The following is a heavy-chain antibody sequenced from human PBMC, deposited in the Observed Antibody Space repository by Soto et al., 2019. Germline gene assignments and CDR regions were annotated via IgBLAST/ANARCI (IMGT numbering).Heavy chain of an antibody. CDR1: GGSISSGGYS. CDR2: IYHSGCT. Sequence: QLQLQESGSGLVKPSQTLSLTCAVSGGSISSGGYSWSWIRQPPGEGLEWIGYIYHSGCTYYNTSNKSRVTISVDRTNNQFSLKLSSVTAAETAVYDCARVPDLWGKGTRVTASS. V-gene: IGHV4-30-2*01. CDR3: ARVPDL. J-gene: IGHJ5*02. D-gene: IGHD2-2*01.